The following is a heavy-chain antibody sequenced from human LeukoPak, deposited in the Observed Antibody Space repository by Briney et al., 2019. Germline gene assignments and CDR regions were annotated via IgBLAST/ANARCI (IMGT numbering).Heavy chain of an antibody. J-gene: IGHJ4*02. D-gene: IGHD4-17*01. CDR1: GFTFSSYW. CDR3: ARGLGVFDHGDYPGGIY. Sequence: GGSLRLSCAASGFTFSSYWMHWVRQAPGKGLVWVARINRDGSITTYADSVKGRFTISRDNAKNTLNLQMNSLRGEDTAVYYCARGLGVFDHGDYPGGIYWGQGTLVPVSS. CDR2: INRDGSIT. V-gene: IGHV3-74*01.